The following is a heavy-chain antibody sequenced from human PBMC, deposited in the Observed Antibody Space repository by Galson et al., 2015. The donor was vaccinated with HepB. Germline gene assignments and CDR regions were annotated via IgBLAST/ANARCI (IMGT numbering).Heavy chain of an antibody. V-gene: IGHV3-23*01. CDR1: GFTFSSSA. D-gene: IGHD3-10*01. J-gene: IGHJ4*02. CDR3: ATVRGVTYYFDY. CDR2: ISGSGGSA. Sequence: SLRLSCAASGFTFSSSAISWVRQAPGKGLEWVSAISGSGGSAYYAGSVKGRFTISRDNSKNTLFLQMNSLRAEDTAVYYCATVRGVTYYFDYWGQGTLVTVSS.